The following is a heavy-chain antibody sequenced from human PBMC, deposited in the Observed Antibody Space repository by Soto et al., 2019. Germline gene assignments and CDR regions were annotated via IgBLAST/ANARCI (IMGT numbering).Heavy chain of an antibody. CDR2: IYYSGST. CDR1: GGSISSYY. Sequence: PSETLSLTYTVSGGSISSYYWSWIRQPPGKGLEWIGYIYYSGSTNYNPSLKSRVTISVDTSKNQFSLKLSSVTAADTAVYYCARHLNFAFDYWGQGTLVTVSS. V-gene: IGHV4-59*08. CDR3: ARHLNFAFDY. J-gene: IGHJ4*02.